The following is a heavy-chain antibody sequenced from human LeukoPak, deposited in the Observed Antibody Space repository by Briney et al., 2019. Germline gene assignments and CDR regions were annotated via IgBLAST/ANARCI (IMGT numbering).Heavy chain of an antibody. CDR3: ASLDRDYYYDSSGPDAFDI. V-gene: IGHV4-34*01. J-gene: IGHJ3*02. D-gene: IGHD3-22*01. CDR1: GGSFSGYY. Sequence: SETLSLTCAVYGGSFSGYYWSWIRQPPGKGLEWIGEINHSGSTNYNPSLKSRVTISVDTSKNQFSLKLSSVTAADTAVYYCASLDRDYYYDSSGPDAFDIWGQGTMVTVSS. CDR2: INHSGST.